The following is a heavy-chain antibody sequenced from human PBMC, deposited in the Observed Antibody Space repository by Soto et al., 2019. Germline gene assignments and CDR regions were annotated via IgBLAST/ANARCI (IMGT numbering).Heavy chain of an antibody. V-gene: IGHV4-31*03. J-gene: IGHJ6*02. Sequence: QVQLQESGPGLVKPSQTLSLTCTVSGGSISSGGYYWSWIRQHPGKGLEWIGYMYHSGSTYYNPSLKSRITKSVDTSKKQFSLKLRSVTAADTAVYYWARDFTDSSCPTLGMDGWGQGTTVTVSS. CDR3: ARDFTDSSCPTLGMDG. CDR1: GGSISSGGYY. CDR2: MYHSGST. D-gene: IGHD6-19*01.